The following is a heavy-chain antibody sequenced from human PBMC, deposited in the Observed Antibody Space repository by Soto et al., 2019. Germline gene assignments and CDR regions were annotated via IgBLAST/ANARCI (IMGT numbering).Heavy chain of an antibody. CDR1: GGTFSGYA. V-gene: IGHV1-69*13. Sequence: ASVKVSCKASGGTFSGYAISWVRQAPGQGLEWMGGIIPIFGTANYAQKFQGRVTITADESTSTAYMELSSLRSEDTAVYYCARDRGVVPAAAPHYYYYGMDVWGQGTTVTVSS. CDR3: ARDRGVVPAAAPHYYYYGMDV. D-gene: IGHD2-2*01. J-gene: IGHJ6*02. CDR2: IIPIFGTA.